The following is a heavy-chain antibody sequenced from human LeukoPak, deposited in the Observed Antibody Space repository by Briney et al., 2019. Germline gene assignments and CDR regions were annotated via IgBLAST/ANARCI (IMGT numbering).Heavy chain of an antibody. J-gene: IGHJ4*02. Sequence: ASVKVSCKASGYTFNGYYMHWVRQAPGQGLEWMGWVNPTNGATNYAQKFQGRVTLTTDTSTNTAYMELSWLTSDDMAVYYCARPRIESGGYYYGHWGQGTLVTVSS. CDR2: VNPTNGAT. D-gene: IGHD3-22*01. CDR3: ARPRIESGGYYYGH. CDR1: GYTFNGYY. V-gene: IGHV1-2*02.